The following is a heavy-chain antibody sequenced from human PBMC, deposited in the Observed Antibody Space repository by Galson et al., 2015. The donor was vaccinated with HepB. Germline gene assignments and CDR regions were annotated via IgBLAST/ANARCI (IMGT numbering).Heavy chain of an antibody. J-gene: IGHJ3*02. Sequence: LSLTCTVSGGSISSSSYYWGWIRQPPGKGLEWIGSIYYSGSTYYNPSLKSRVTISVDTSKNQFSLKLSSVTAADTAVYYCASQGYYDSSGYYPLRSLFAFDIWGQGTMVTVSS. CDR1: GGSISSSSYY. D-gene: IGHD3-22*01. V-gene: IGHV4-39*01. CDR2: IYYSGST. CDR3: ASQGYYDSSGYYPLRSLFAFDI.